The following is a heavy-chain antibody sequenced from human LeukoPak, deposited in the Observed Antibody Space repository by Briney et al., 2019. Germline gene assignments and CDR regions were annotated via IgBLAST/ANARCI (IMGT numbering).Heavy chain of an antibody. CDR2: INPSGGST. CDR3: LVFLFVRGVIIIDY. V-gene: IGHV1-46*01. D-gene: IGHD3-10*02. Sequence: ASVKVSCKASGYTFTSYYMHWVRQAPGQGLEWMGIINPSGGSTSYAQKFQGRVTTTRDTSTSTVYMELSSLRSEDTAVYYCLVFLFVRGVIIIDYWGQGTLVTVSS. J-gene: IGHJ4*02. CDR1: GYTFTSYY.